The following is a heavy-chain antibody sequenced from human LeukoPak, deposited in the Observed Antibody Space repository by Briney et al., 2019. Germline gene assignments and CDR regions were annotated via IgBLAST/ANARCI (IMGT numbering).Heavy chain of an antibody. J-gene: IGHJ4*02. D-gene: IGHD3-22*01. CDR1: GFSFSSYS. CDR2: ISGSSGTI. V-gene: IGHV3-23*01. Sequence: GGSLRLSCAASGFSFSSYSMIWVRQAPGKGLEWVSYISGSSGTIYYADSVKGRFTISRDNSKNTLYLQMNSLRAEDTAVYYCAKEGVGITMIVVVIRGYFDYWGQGTLVTVSS. CDR3: AKEGVGITMIVVVIRGYFDY.